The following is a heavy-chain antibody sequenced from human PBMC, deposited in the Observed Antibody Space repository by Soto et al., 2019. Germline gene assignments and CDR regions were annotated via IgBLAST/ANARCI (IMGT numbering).Heavy chain of an antibody. J-gene: IGHJ6*02. CDR3: VYGYYYYYGMDV. CDR1: GYSFTSYG. CDR2: ISAYNGIT. Sequence: QVQLVQSGAEVKKPGASVKVSCKASGYSFTSYGVSWVRQAPGQGLEWMGWISAYNGITNYAQNLQGKVTMTTDTPTRTAYMELRSLRSDDTAVYYCVYGYYYYYGMDVWGQGTTVTVSS. D-gene: IGHD3-10*01. V-gene: IGHV1-18*01.